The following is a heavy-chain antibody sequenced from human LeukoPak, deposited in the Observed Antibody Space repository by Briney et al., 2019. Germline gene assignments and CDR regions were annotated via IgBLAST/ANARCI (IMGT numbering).Heavy chain of an antibody. CDR1: GYTLTELS. CDR2: FDPEDGET. CDR3: ARDSQWLVPSDY. J-gene: IGHJ4*02. D-gene: IGHD6-19*01. Sequence: ASVKVSCKVSGYTLTELSMHWVRQAPGKGLEWMGGFDPEDGETIYAQKFQGRVTMTEDTSTDTAYMELSSLRSEDTAVYYCARDSQWLVPSDYWGQGTLVTVSS. V-gene: IGHV1-24*01.